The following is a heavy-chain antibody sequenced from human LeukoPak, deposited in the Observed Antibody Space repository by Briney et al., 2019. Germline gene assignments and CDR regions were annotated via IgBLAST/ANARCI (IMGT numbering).Heavy chain of an antibody. V-gene: IGHV4-38-2*02. CDR2: IHHGGTT. CDR1: GGSIGSGYY. CDR3: TRDIGDFVSDF. Sequence: SETLSLTCTVSGGSIGSGYYWAWIRQPPGKGLEWIGSIHHGGTTHYNPSLQSRVTISADTSKNQFALDLRSVTAADTAVYYCTRDIGDFVSDFWGQGTLVTVSS. J-gene: IGHJ4*02. D-gene: IGHD2-21*02.